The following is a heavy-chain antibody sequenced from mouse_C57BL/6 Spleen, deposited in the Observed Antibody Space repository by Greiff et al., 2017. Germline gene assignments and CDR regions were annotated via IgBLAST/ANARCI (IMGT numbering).Heavy chain of an antibody. CDR1: GYTFTDYE. J-gene: IGHJ3*01. V-gene: IGHV1-15*01. D-gene: IGHD4-1*01. Sequence: QVQLKESGAELVRPGASVTLSCKASGYTFTDYEMHWVKQTPVHGLEWIGAIDPETGGTAYNQKFKGKAILTADKSSSTAYMELRSLTSEDSAVYYCTRENWDGFAYWGQGTLVTVSA. CDR3: TRENWDGFAY. CDR2: IDPETGGT.